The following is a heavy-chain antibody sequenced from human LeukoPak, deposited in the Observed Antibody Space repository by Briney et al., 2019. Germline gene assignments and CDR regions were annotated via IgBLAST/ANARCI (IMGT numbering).Heavy chain of an antibody. CDR1: GITFSDYY. Sequence: GGSLRLSCAATGITFSDYYMSLIRQAPGKGLEWVSYISSSGSTIYYADSVKGRFTISRDNAKNSLYLQMNSLRAEDTAVYYCARDRGDYGAFDIWGQGTMVTVSS. D-gene: IGHD4-17*01. J-gene: IGHJ3*02. V-gene: IGHV3-11*01. CDR2: ISSSGSTI. CDR3: ARDRGDYGAFDI.